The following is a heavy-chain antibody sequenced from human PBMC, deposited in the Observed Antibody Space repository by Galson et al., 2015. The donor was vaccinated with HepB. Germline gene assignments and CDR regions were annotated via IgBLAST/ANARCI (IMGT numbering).Heavy chain of an antibody. J-gene: IGHJ4*02. Sequence: LRLSCAASGFTVSSNYMSWVRQAPGKGLEWVSVIYSGGSTYYADSVKGRFTISRDNSKNTLYLQMNSLRAEDTAVYYCARGHSGWYSYYFDYWGQGTLVTVSS. V-gene: IGHV3-66*01. D-gene: IGHD6-19*01. CDR3: ARGHSGWYSYYFDY. CDR2: IYSGGST. CDR1: GFTVSSNY.